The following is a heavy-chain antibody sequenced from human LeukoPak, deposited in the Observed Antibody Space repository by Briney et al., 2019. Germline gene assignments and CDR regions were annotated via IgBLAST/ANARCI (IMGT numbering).Heavy chain of an antibody. CDR2: FDPEGGET. CDR3: ATDSITQDGYNSFDY. Sequence: ASVKVSCKVSGYTLTELSMHWVRQAPGKGLEWMGGFDPEGGETIYAQKFQGRVTMTEDTSTDTAYMELSSLRSEDTAVYYCATDSITQDGYNSFDYWGQGTLVTVSS. D-gene: IGHD5-24*01. V-gene: IGHV1-24*01. CDR1: GYTLTELS. J-gene: IGHJ4*02.